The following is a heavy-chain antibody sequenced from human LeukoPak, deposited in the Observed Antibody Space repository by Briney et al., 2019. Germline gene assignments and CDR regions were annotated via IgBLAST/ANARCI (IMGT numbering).Heavy chain of an antibody. Sequence: PGGSLRLSCAASGFTFSSYAMHWVRQAPGRGLEWVANIKKDGSEKHYVDSVKGRFIISRHNAKNSVYLQMSSLRAEDTAVYHCAKYAHGSGTSFDPWGQGTLVTVSS. V-gene: IGHV3-7*01. CDR1: GFTFSSYA. D-gene: IGHD3-10*01. CDR2: IKKDGSEK. J-gene: IGHJ5*02. CDR3: AKYAHGSGTSFDP.